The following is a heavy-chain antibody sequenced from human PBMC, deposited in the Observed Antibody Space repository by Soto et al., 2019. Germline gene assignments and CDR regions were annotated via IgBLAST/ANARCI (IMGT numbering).Heavy chain of an antibody. J-gene: IGHJ4*02. D-gene: IGHD7-27*01. CDR1: GYTFTNYD. CDR3: ARSRGGTGVHFDY. CDR2: MNPDSGYT. V-gene: IGHV1-8*01. Sequence: QVQLVQSGAEVKEPGASVKVSCKASGYTFTNYDINWVRQATGQGPEWMGWMNPDSGYTGYVPNFQGRVTMTRSTSISTAYMDLSDLRSEDTAVYYCARSRGGTGVHFDYWGQGTLVTVSS.